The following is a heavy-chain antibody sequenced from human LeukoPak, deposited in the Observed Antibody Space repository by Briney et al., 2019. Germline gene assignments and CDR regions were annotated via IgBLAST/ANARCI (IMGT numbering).Heavy chain of an antibody. V-gene: IGHV3-30*18. J-gene: IGHJ4*02. D-gene: IGHD3-16*02. Sequence: GRSLRLSCAASGFTFSSYGMHWVRQAPAKGLEWVAVISYDGTYMKYADSVKGRFTSSRDNSKNTLYLQMNSLRAEDTAVYYCAKSSRDDYVWGSYRPGDFDYWGQGTLVTVSS. CDR1: GFTFSSYG. CDR2: ISYDGTYM. CDR3: AKSSRDDYVWGSYRPGDFDY.